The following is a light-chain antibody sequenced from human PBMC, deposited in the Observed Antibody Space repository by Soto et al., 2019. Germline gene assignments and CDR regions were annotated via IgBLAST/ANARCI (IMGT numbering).Light chain of an antibody. CDR3: QQRSNWL. Sequence: EIVLTQSPATLSVSPGERATLSCRASQSVSSYLAWYQQKPGQAPRLLIYDASSRATGIPARFSGSGSGTNFTLTISSLEPEDYAVYYCQQRSNWLFGGGTKVEIK. CDR1: QSVSSY. CDR2: DAS. V-gene: IGKV3-11*01. J-gene: IGKJ4*01.